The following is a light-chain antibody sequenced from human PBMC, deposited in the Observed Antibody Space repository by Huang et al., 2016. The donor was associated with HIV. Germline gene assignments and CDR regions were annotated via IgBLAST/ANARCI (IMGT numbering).Light chain of an antibody. CDR1: QSISTY. V-gene: IGKV1-39*01. Sequence: DIQMTPSPSSLSALVGDKVTITCRASQSISTYLNWYQQKPGKAPKLLIEAASSLQSGVPSRFSGSGSGTDFTLTISSLQPEDFATYYCEQSHSTPQTFGQGTKVEIK. CDR2: AAS. J-gene: IGKJ1*01. CDR3: EQSHSTPQT.